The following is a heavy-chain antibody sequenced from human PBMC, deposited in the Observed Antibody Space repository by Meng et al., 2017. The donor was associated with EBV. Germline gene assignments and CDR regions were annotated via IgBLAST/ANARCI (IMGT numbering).Heavy chain of an antibody. Sequence: QVQLQQWGAGLLKPSXXLSLTCAVYXGSFSGDYWSWIRQPSGKGLEWIGEINHSGSTNYNPSLKSRVTISVDTSKNQFSLKLSSVTAADTAVYYCASSTRYLKYYDFWSGYHYEGAFDIWGQGTLGTVSS. J-gene: IGHJ3*02. V-gene: IGHV4-34*01. D-gene: IGHD3-3*01. CDR3: ASSTRYLKYYDFWSGYHYEGAFDI. CDR1: XGSFSGDY. CDR2: INHSGST.